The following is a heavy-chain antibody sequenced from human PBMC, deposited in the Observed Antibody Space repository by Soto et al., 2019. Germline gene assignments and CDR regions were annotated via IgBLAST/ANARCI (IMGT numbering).Heavy chain of an antibody. CDR3: ARDIYDSSGYYYSDY. CDR2: IDWDDDK. CDR1: GFSLSTSGMC. Sequence: SGPTLVNPTQTLTLTCTFSGFSLSTSGMCVSWIRQPPGKALEWLALIDWDDDKYCSTSLKTRLTISKDTSKNQVVLTMTNMDPVDTATYYCARDIYDSSGYYYSDYWGQGTLVTVSS. D-gene: IGHD3-22*01. V-gene: IGHV2-70*01. J-gene: IGHJ4*02.